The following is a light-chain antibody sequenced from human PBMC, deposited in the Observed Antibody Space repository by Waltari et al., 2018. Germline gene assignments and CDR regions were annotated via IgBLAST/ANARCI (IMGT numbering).Light chain of an antibody. V-gene: IGKV3-15*01. CDR1: QSISSS. CDR2: GAS. J-gene: IGKJ4*01. CDR3: QQLNSYPLLT. Sequence: EIVMTQSPATLSVSPGERATLSCRASQSISSSLAWYQQKPGQAPRLLIYGASTRATGIPARFSGSGSGTEFTLTISSLQSEDFATYYCQQLNSYPLLTFGGGTKVEIK.